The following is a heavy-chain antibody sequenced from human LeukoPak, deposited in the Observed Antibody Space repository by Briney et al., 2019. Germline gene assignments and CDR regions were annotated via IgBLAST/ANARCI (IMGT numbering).Heavy chain of an antibody. CDR1: GGSISSSSYY. Sequence: SETLSLTCSVSGGSISSSSYYWGWIRQPPGKGLDWIGSIHYSGSAYYRPSLRSRATISIEASKNQFSLRLTSVTAADTAVYYCARDRDYYYYMDVWGKGTTVTISS. J-gene: IGHJ6*03. CDR3: ARDRDYYYYMDV. V-gene: IGHV4-39*07. CDR2: IHYSGSA.